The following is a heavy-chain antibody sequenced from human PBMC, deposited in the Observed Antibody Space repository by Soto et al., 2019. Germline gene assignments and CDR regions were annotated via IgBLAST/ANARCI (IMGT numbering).Heavy chain of an antibody. J-gene: IGHJ3*02. V-gene: IGHV4-31*03. CDR2: IYFRGNT. CDR3: AREGGSCDSGGYLIRGAFDI. CDR1: GDSISRIDYY. D-gene: IGHD3-22*01. Sequence: QVQLQESGPGLVKPSQTLSLTCSVSGDSISRIDYYWTWIRQHPEKGLEWIGNIYFRGNTYYSPSLESRLTISVDTSKNQFSLKLTSVTAADTAVYYCAREGGSCDSGGYLIRGAFDIWGQGTMVTVSS.